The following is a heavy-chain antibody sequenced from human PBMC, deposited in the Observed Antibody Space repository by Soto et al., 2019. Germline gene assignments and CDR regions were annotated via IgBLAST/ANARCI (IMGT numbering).Heavy chain of an antibody. CDR1: GFSLSGTGMR. V-gene: IGHV2-70*04. CDR3: ARAFYGMDV. Sequence: SGPTLVNPTQTLTLTCTVSGFSLSGTGMRVTWIRQPPGKALEWLARIDWEDTKLYSTSLKTRLSISKDTSKNQVVLTMTNMDPADTATYYCARAFYGMDVWGPGTTVIVSS. J-gene: IGHJ6*02. CDR2: IDWEDTK.